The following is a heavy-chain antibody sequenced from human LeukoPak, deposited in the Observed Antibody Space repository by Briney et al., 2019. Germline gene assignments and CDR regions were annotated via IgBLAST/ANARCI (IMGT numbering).Heavy chain of an antibody. J-gene: IGHJ3*02. CDR2: ISYDGSNK. CDR1: GFTFSSYA. CDR3: ATEGRYCSSTSCYSLYAFDI. Sequence: PGRSLRLSCAASGFTFSSYAMHWVRQAPGKGLEWVAVISYDGSNKYYADSVKGRFTISRDSSKNTLYLQMNSLRAEDTAVYYCATEGRYCSSTSCYSLYAFDIWGQGTMVTVSS. D-gene: IGHD2-2*01. V-gene: IGHV3-30-3*01.